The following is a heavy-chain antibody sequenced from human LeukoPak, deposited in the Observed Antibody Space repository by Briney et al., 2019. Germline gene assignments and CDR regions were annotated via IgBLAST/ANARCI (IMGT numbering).Heavy chain of an antibody. J-gene: IGHJ4*02. CDR2: IYSGGGT. D-gene: IGHD7-27*01. CDR3: ARESYWGSGLKGFDS. V-gene: IGHV3-53*01. CDR1: GFTVSSNY. Sequence: GGSLRLSCAVSGFTVSSNYMSWVRQAPGKGLEWVSIIYSGGGTYYADSVKGRFTISRDNSKNAVYLQMNSLRAEDTAVYYCARESYWGSGLKGFDSWGQGTLVTVSS.